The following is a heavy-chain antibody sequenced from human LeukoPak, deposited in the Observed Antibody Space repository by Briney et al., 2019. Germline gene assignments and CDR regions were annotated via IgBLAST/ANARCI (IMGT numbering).Heavy chain of an antibody. CDR2: ISYDGSNK. CDR3: ARSARIVVVAATWAY. CDR1: GFTFSSYA. V-gene: IGHV3-30-3*01. Sequence: GGSLRLSCAASGFTFSSYAMHWVRQAPGKGLEWVAVISYDGSNKYYADSVKGRFTISRDNFKNTLYLQMNSLRAEDTAVYYCARSARIVVVAATWAYWGQGTLVTVSS. D-gene: IGHD2-15*01. J-gene: IGHJ4*02.